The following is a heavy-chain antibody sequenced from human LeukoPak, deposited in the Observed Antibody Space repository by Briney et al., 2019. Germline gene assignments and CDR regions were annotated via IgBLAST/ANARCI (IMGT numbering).Heavy chain of an antibody. D-gene: IGHD6-13*01. Sequence: GKSLRLSCAASGFSFSSYGMHWVRQAPGKGLEWVAVILYDGSNKYYADSVKGRFTISRDNSKNTLYLQMNSLRAEDTAVYYCATEKHAASGKGGLDYWGQGTLITVSS. J-gene: IGHJ4*02. CDR2: ILYDGSNK. CDR1: GFSFSSYG. CDR3: ATEKHAASGKGGLDY. V-gene: IGHV3-30*03.